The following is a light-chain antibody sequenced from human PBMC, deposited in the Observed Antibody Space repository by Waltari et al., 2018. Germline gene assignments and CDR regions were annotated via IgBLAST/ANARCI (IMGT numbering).Light chain of an antibody. J-gene: IGKJ4*01. CDR2: AAS. CDR1: QGISSY. V-gene: IGKV1-8*01. CDR3: QQYYSYPPT. Sequence: AIRITQSPSSLSASTGDRVTITCRASQGISSYLAWYQQKPGKAPKHLIYAASTLQSGVPSRFSGSGSGTDFTLTISCLQSEDFATYYCQQYYSYPPTFGGGTKVEIK.